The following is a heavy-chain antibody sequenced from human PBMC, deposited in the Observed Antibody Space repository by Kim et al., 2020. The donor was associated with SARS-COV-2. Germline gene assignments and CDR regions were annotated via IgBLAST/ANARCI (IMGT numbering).Heavy chain of an antibody. D-gene: IGHD6-19*01. CDR2: ISAYNGNT. V-gene: IGHV1-18*01. Sequence: ASVKVSCKASGYTFTSYGISWVRQAPGQGLEWMGWISAYNGNTNYAQKLQGRVTMTTDTSTSTAYMELRSLRSDDTAVYYCARETERRYSSGWYGAGYWGQGTLVTVSS. CDR1: GYTFTSYG. J-gene: IGHJ4*02. CDR3: ARETERRYSSGWYGAGY.